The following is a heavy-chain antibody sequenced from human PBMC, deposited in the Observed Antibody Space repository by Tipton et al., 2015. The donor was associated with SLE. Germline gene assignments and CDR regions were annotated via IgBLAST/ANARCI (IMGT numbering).Heavy chain of an antibody. V-gene: IGHV3-11*06. Sequence: GSLRLSCAASGFIFSDYYMSWIRQAPGKGLEWVSSISSSSSYIYYADSVKGRFTISRDNAKNSLYLQMNSLRAEDTAVYYCARDDIVVVPAALSSAFDIWGQGTMVTVSS. D-gene: IGHD2-2*01. CDR1: GFIFSDYY. CDR2: ISSSSSYI. J-gene: IGHJ3*02. CDR3: ARDDIVVVPAALSSAFDI.